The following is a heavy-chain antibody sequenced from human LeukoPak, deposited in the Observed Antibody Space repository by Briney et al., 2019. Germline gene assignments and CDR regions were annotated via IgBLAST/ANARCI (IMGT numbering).Heavy chain of an antibody. V-gene: IGHV4-34*01. Sequence: SETLSLTCAVYGGSFSGYYWSWTRQPPGKGLEWIGEINHSGSTNYNPSLKSRVTISVDTSKNQFSLKLSSVTAADTAVYYCARAQCSTSCYLLRRYYYGMDVWGQGTTVTVSS. J-gene: IGHJ6*02. CDR2: INHSGST. D-gene: IGHD2-2*01. CDR3: ARAQCSTSCYLLRRYYYGMDV. CDR1: GGSFSGYY.